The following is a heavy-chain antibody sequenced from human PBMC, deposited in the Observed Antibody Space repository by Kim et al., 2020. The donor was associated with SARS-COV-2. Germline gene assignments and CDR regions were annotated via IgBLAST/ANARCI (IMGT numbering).Heavy chain of an antibody. J-gene: IGHJ6*02. CDR2: ISYDGSNK. V-gene: IGHV3-30*04. Sequence: GGSLRLSCAASGFTFSSYAMHWVRQAPGKGLEWVAVISYDGSNKYYADSVKGRFTISRDNSKNTLYLQMNSLRAEDTAVYYCARELTRRVRGVIIGDYYYYGMDVWGQGTTVTVSS. CDR3: ARELTRRVRGVIIGDYYYYGMDV. D-gene: IGHD3-10*01. CDR1: GFTFSSYA.